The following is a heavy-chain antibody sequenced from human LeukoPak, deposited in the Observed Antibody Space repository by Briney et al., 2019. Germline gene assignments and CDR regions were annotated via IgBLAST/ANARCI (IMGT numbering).Heavy chain of an antibody. CDR1: EFTFSSYS. CDR3: ARDRDGNYFDY. J-gene: IGHJ4*02. CDR2: ITNSGNSK. V-gene: IGHV3-48*01. D-gene: IGHD1-26*01. Sequence: GGSLRLSCAASEFTFSSYSMNWVRQAPGKGLEWVSYITNSGNSKSYADSVKGRFTISRDNTKNSLYLQMNGLKAEDTAVYYCARDRDGNYFDYWGQGTLVTVSS.